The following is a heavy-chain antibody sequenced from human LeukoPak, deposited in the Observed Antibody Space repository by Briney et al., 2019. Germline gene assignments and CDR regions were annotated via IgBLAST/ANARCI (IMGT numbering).Heavy chain of an antibody. V-gene: IGHV1-69*05. CDR3: ARHIGFGGDYFFGYYYYYMDV. CDR2: IIPIFGTA. D-gene: IGHD4-17*01. J-gene: IGHJ6*03. Sequence: SVTVSCKASGGTFSSYAISWVRQAPGQGLEWMGGIIPIFGTANYAQKFQGRVTSTTNESTSTAFMELSSLISEDAAVYYCARHIGFGGDYFFGYYYYYMDVWGKGTTVTVSS. CDR1: GGTFSSYA.